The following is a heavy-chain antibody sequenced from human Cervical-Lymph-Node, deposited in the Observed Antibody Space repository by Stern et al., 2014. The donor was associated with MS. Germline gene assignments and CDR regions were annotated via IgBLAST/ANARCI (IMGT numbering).Heavy chain of an antibody. D-gene: IGHD1-20*01. CDR3: ARWAYNWDFDY. Sequence: VQLLESGAEVKKPGASVKVSCKAPGYTFTRYDIAWVRQAPGQGLEWMGWISVYNGNTKYAQKLQGRVTMTRDTSTNTAYMELRSLISDDTAVYYCARWAYNWDFDYWGQGTLVTVAS. CDR1: GYTFTRYD. V-gene: IGHV1-18*01. CDR2: ISVYNGNT. J-gene: IGHJ4*02.